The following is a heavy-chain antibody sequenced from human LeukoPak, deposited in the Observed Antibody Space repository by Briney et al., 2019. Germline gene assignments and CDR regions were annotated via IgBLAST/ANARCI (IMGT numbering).Heavy chain of an antibody. J-gene: IGHJ4*02. CDR1: GGTFSSYA. Sequence: SVKVSCKASGGTFSSYAISWVRQAPGQGLEWMGGIIPIFGTANYAQKFQGRVTITADESTSTAYMELSSLRSEDTAVYYCARPLDYDILTGYCPFGYWDQGTLVTVSS. V-gene: IGHV1-69*13. D-gene: IGHD3-9*01. CDR3: ARPLDYDILTGYCPFGY. CDR2: IIPIFGTA.